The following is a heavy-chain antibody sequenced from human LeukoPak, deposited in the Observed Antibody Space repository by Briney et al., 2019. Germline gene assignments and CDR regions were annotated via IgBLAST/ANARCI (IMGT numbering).Heavy chain of an antibody. CDR2: IYSGGGT. CDR1: GFTVSSNY. CDR3: ARGETSSYDY. V-gene: IGHV3-66*01. D-gene: IGHD2-2*01. J-gene: IGHJ4*02. Sequence: GGSLRLSCAASGFTVSSNYMSWVRQAPGKGPEWVSVIYSGGGTFNADSVKGRFTISRDNSKNTLYLQMNSLRAEDTAVYYCARGETSSYDYWGQGTLVTVSS.